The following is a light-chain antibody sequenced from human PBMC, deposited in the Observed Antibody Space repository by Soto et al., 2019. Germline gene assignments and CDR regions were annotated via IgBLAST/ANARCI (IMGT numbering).Light chain of an antibody. J-gene: IGKJ5*01. Sequence: EIVLTQSPGTLSLSPGERATLSCRASQTVSSNFLGWYQQKPGQATRLLIHGAYSRAPGIPDRFSGSGSVTDFTLTISRLEPEDFAVYYCQHYGSWPITFGQGTRLEIK. V-gene: IGKV3-20*01. CDR2: GAY. CDR1: QTVSSNF. CDR3: QHYGSWPIT.